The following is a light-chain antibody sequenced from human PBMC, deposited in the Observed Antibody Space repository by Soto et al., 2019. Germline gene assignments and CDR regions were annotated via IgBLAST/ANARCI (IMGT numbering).Light chain of an antibody. V-gene: IGKV3-20*01. CDR3: QQYAGSPWT. J-gene: IGKJ1*01. Sequence: EIVLTQSPGTLSLSPGERATLSCRASQSVGVIYLAWYQQKPGQAPRLLIYGASSRATGIPDRFSGSGSGTDFTLTISRLEPEDFAVYYCQQYAGSPWTFGQGNKVEIK. CDR2: GAS. CDR1: QSVGVIY.